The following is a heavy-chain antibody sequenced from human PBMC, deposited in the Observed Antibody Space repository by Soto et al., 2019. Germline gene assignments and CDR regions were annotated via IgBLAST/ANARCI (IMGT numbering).Heavy chain of an antibody. CDR1: GGSISSYY. CDR2: IYYSGST. Sequence: SETLSLTCTVSGGSISSYYWSWIRQPPGKGLEWIGYIYYSGSTNYNPSLKSRVTISVDTSKNQFSLKLSSVTAADTAVYYCARAEDGYSRNGFDPWGQGTLVTVSS. CDR3: ARAEDGYSRNGFDP. D-gene: IGHD5-18*01. V-gene: IGHV4-59*01. J-gene: IGHJ5*02.